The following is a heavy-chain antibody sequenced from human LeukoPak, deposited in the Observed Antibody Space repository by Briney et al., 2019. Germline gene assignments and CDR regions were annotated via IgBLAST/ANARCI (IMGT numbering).Heavy chain of an antibody. CDR1: GGTFSSYA. CDR2: IIPIFGTA. CDR3: ARGHGDFWSGYYPQDYYYYMDV. Sequence: SVKFSCKSSGGTFSSYAISGVRQAPGQGLEWMGGIIPIFGTANYAQKFQGRFTITTDESTSTAYMELSSLRSEDTAVYYCARGHGDFWSGYYPQDYYYYMDVWGKGTTVTVSS. J-gene: IGHJ6*03. D-gene: IGHD3-3*01. V-gene: IGHV1-69*05.